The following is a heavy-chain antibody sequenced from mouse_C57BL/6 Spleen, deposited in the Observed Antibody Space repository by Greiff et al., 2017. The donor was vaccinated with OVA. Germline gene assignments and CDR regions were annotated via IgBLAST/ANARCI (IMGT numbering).Heavy chain of an antibody. CDR2: IRNKANGYTT. J-gene: IGHJ2*01. CDR3: ARSPYGNPDY. V-gene: IGHV7-3*01. D-gene: IGHD2-1*01. Sequence: EVKLQESGGGLVQPGGSLSLSCAASGFTFTDYYMSWVRQPPGKALEWLGFIRNKANGYTTEYSASVKGRFTISRDNSQSILYLQMNALRAEDSATYYCARSPYGNPDYWGQGTTLTVSS. CDR1: GFTFTDYY.